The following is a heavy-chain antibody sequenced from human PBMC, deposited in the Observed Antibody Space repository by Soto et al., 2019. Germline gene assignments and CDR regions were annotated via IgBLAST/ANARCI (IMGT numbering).Heavy chain of an antibody. V-gene: IGHV1-3*01. CDR3: AGDHHGSYYYYGMDV. Sequence: QVQLVQSGAEVKKPGASVKVSCKASGYTFTSYAMHWVRQAPGQRLEWMGWINAGNGNTKYSQKFQGRVTITRDTSASTAYMELSRLRSEDTAVYYCAGDHHGSYYYYGMDVWGQGTTVTVSS. D-gene: IGHD1-26*01. CDR1: GYTFTSYA. CDR2: INAGNGNT. J-gene: IGHJ6*02.